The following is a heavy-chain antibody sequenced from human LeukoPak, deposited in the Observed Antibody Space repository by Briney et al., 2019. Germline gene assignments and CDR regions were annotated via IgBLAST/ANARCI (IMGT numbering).Heavy chain of an antibody. CDR2: VYYSGTT. J-gene: IGHJ4*02. CDR1: GGSITSHY. Sequence: SETLSLTCTVSGGSITSHYWSWIRQPPGKGLEWIGYVYYSGTTNYNPSLKSRVTMSVDTSKNQFSLKLSSVTAADTAVYYCARDKYYYGSGSYVHFDYWGQGTLVTVSS. V-gene: IGHV4-59*11. D-gene: IGHD3-10*01. CDR3: ARDKYYYGSGSYVHFDY.